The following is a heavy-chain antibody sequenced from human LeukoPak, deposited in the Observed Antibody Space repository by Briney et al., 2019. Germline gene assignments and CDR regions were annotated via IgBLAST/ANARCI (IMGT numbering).Heavy chain of an antibody. D-gene: IGHD3-22*01. CDR2: FDPEDGET. V-gene: IGHV1-24*01. CDR1: GYTLTELS. J-gene: IGHJ4*02. Sequence: ASVKVSCKVSGYTLTELSMHWVRQAPGKGPEWMGGFDPEDGETIYAQKFQGRVTMTEDTSTDTAYMELSSLRSEDTAVYYCATVLTHYYDSSGAYFDYWGQGTLVTVSS. CDR3: ATVLTHYYDSSGAYFDY.